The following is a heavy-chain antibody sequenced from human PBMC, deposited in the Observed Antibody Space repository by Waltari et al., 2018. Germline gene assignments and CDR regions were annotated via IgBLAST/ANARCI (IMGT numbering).Heavy chain of an antibody. CDR1: GGTFSSYA. Sequence: QVQLVQSGAEVKKPGSSVKVSCKASGGTFSSYAISWVRQAPGQGLEWMGGTIRNFGTANYAQEFQGRVTVTADKSPCTAYMELGSLRSEDTAVYYCARVGIAARDYYYYGMDVWGQGTTVTVSS. J-gene: IGHJ6*02. V-gene: IGHV1-69*06. CDR2: TIRNFGTA. D-gene: IGHD6-6*01. CDR3: ARVGIAARDYYYYGMDV.